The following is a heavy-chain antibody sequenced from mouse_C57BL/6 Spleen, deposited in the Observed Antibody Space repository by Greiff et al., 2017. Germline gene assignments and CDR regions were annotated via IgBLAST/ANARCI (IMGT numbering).Heavy chain of an antibody. CDR2: IDPETGGT. CDR1: GYTFTDYE. CDR3: TGPAWFAY. Sequence: QVQLKESGAELVRPGASVTLSCKASGYTFTDYEMHWVKQTPVHGLEWIGAIDPETGGTAYNQKFKGKAILTADKSSSTAYMELRSLKSEDSAVYYCTGPAWFAYWGQGTLVTVSA. V-gene: IGHV1-15*01. J-gene: IGHJ3*01.